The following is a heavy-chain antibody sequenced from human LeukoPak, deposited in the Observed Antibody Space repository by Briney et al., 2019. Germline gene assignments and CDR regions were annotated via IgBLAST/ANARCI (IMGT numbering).Heavy chain of an antibody. CDR3: AGGVGATTPYFDY. CDR2: IYSGGST. J-gene: IGHJ4*02. Sequence: GGSLRLSCAASGFTVSSNYMSWVRQAPGKGLEWVPVIYSGGSTYYADSVKGRFTISRDNSKNTLYLQMNSLRAEDTAVYYCAGGVGATTPYFDYWGQGTLVTVSS. V-gene: IGHV3-66*01. D-gene: IGHD1-26*01. CDR1: GFTVSSNY.